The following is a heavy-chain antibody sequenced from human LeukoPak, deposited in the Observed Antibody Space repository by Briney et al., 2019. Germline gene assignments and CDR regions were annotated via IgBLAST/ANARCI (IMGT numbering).Heavy chain of an antibody. CDR1: GLTFINAW. V-gene: IGHV3-15*01. CDR2: IKAKRDGGTA. CDR3: IADTPGFAPYYFDS. J-gene: IGHJ4*02. Sequence: PGGSLRLSCAASGLTFINAWMNWVRQAPGKGLEWVGRIKAKRDGGTADYAAPVKGRFTISGDDSKNTLYLQMNSLKTEDTAVYYCIADTPGFAPYYFDSWGQGALVTVSS.